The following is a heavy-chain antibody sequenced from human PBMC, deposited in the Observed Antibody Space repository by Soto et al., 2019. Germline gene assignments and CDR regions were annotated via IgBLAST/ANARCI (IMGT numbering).Heavy chain of an antibody. CDR2: IYTSGST. J-gene: IGHJ6*02. CDR1: GGSISSYY. CDR3: AGXYCSGGSCYGYYYGMDV. D-gene: IGHD2-15*01. V-gene: IGHV4-4*07. Sequence: PSETLSLTCTASGGSISSYYWSWIRQPAGKGLEWIGRIYTSGSTNYNPSLKSRVTMSVDTSKNQFSLKLSSVTAADTAVYYCAGXYCSGGSCYGYYYGMDVWGQGTTVTVSS.